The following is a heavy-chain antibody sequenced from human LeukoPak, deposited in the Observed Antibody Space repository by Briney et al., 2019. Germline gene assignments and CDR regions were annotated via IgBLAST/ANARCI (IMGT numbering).Heavy chain of an antibody. Sequence: GSLRLSCAASGISFTNYAMSWVRQAPARGLEWVSSLRANGDTLYADSVKGRFPLSRDDSRNIVYLQLHNLRVDDTATYYCASASWVSDADAVCWGQGTQVTVSS. V-gene: IGHV3-23*01. CDR1: GISFTNYA. J-gene: IGHJ4*02. CDR2: LRANGDT. CDR3: ASASWVSDADAVC. D-gene: IGHD6-19*01.